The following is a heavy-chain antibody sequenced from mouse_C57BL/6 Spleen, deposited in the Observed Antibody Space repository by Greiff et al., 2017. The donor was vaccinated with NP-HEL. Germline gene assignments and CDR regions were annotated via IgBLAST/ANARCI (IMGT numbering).Heavy chain of an antibody. CDR1: GYTFTSYG. J-gene: IGHJ2*01. V-gene: IGHV1-81*01. D-gene: IGHD1-1*01. CDR3: ARRGSSYVGDY. CDR2: IYPRSGNT. Sequence: VQLVESGAELARPGASVKLSCKASGYTFTSYGISWVKQRTGQGLEWIGEIYPRSGNTYYNEKFKGKATLTADKSSSTAYMELRSLTSEDSAVYFCARRGSSYVGDYWGQGTTLTVSS.